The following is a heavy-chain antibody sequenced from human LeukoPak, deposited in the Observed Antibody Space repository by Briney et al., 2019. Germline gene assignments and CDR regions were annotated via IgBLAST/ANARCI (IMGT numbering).Heavy chain of an antibody. CDR3: ASKQGDY. CDR1: GFTFNSYA. Sequence: TGGSLRLSCAASGFTFNSYAMSWVRQAPGKGLEWVSAISGSGGSTYYADSVKGRFTISRDNAKKSLYLQMNSLRAEDTAVYYCASKQGDYWGQGTLVTVSS. J-gene: IGHJ4*02. CDR2: ISGSGGST. V-gene: IGHV3-23*01.